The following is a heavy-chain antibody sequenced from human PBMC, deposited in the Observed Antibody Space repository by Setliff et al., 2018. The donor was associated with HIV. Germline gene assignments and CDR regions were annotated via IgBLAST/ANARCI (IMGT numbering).Heavy chain of an antibody. V-gene: IGHV4-59*01. D-gene: IGHD6-13*01. CDR2: IYSSGST. CDR3: ARDLGLYSSSWARFDAFDI. CDR1: GGSISSYH. J-gene: IGHJ3*02. Sequence: SETLSLTCTVSGGSISSYHWSWIRQPPGKGLEWIGYIYSSGSTNYNPSLKSRVTISVDTSKNQFSLKLSSVTAADTAVYYCARDLGLYSSSWARFDAFDIWGQGTMVTVSS.